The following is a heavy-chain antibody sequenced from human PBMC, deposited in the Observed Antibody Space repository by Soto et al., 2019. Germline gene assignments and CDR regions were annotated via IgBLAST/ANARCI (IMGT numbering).Heavy chain of an antibody. CDR1: GFTFRNYA. D-gene: IGHD6-19*01. J-gene: IGHJ4*02. Sequence: EVQVLESGGGLVQPGGSLRLSCGASGFTFRNYAMSWVRQAPGKGLEWVSTITGSGDNTYYADSVKGRFTISRDNSKNTLYMQINSLRGEDTAVYYCAKHLLGSAVGADFDYWGQGTLVTGSS. V-gene: IGHV3-23*01. CDR2: ITGSGDNT. CDR3: AKHLLGSAVGADFDY.